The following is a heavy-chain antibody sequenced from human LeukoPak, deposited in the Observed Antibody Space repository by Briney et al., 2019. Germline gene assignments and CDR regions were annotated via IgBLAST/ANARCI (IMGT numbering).Heavy chain of an antibody. D-gene: IGHD2-8*02. CDR3: ARDLLGVFDY. Sequence: ASVKPSCKASGYTFTSYYMHWVRQAPGQGLEWMGIINPSGGSTSYAQTLQGRVTMARETSTSTVYMELSSLRTEDTAVYYCARDLLGVFDYWGQGTLVTVSS. J-gene: IGHJ4*02. CDR1: GYTFTSYY. CDR2: INPSGGST. V-gene: IGHV1-46*04.